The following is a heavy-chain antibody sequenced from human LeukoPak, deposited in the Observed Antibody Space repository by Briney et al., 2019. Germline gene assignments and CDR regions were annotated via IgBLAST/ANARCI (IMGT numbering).Heavy chain of an antibody. V-gene: IGHV4-59*12. Sequence: SETLSLTCTVSGGSISSYYWSWIRQPPGKGLEWIGYIYYSGTTNYNPSLKSRVTISVDTSKNQFSLKLSSVTAADTAVYYCARADSSSWYWDYWGQGTLVTVSS. J-gene: IGHJ4*02. CDR3: ARADSSSWYWDY. D-gene: IGHD6-13*01. CDR1: GGSISSYY. CDR2: IYYSGTT.